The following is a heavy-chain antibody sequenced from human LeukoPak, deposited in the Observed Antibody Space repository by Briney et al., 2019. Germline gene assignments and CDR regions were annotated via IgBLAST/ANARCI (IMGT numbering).Heavy chain of an antibody. J-gene: IGHJ4*02. D-gene: IGHD3-10*01. V-gene: IGHV4-34*01. CDR2: INHSGST. Sequence: SETLSLTCAVNGGSFSDYYWSWICQPPGKGLEWIGEINHSGSTNYNPSLKSRVTISVDTSKNQFSLKLSSVTAADTAVFYCARGSAHFDYWGQGALVTVSS. CDR1: GGSFSDYY. CDR3: ARGSAHFDY.